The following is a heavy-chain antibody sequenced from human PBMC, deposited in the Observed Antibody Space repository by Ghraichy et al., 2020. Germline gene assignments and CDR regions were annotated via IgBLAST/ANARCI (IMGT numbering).Heavy chain of an antibody. Sequence: GGSLRLSCAASGFTFSTSFMSWVRQSPGKGLEWVSAISGNSETTFYADSVKGRFTISRDNSKSTLYLQMNTVRVEDTAIYYCAKDGAAARLKCWGQGTLVTVSS. J-gene: IGHJ4*02. CDR3: AKDGAAARLKC. V-gene: IGHV3-23*01. D-gene: IGHD6-6*01. CDR2: ISGNSETT. CDR1: GFTFSTSF.